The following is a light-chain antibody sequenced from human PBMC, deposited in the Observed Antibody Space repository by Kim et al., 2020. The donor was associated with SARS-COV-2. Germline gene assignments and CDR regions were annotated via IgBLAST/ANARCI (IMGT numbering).Light chain of an antibody. CDR2: QDS. J-gene: IGLJ1*01. CDR3: QAWDSSTYV. Sequence: VSPGQTAIITCSGDKLGDKYGCWYQQKPGQSPVLVIYQDSKRPSGIPERFSGSNSGNTATLTISGTQAMDEADYYCQAWDSSTYVFGTGTKVTVL. CDR1: KLGDKY. V-gene: IGLV3-1*01.